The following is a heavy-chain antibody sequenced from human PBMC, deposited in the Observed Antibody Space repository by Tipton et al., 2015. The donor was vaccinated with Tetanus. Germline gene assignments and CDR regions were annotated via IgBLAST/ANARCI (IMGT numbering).Heavy chain of an antibody. CDR3: AREGYSSRWFGGGDY. V-gene: IGHV3-7*01. J-gene: IGHJ4*02. D-gene: IGHD6-13*01. CDR2: IKEDGSEK. Sequence: SLRLSCAASGFTFSSYWMSWVRQAPGKGLEWVANIKEDGSEKYYVDSVKGRFTISRDNAKNSLYLQINSLRAEDTAVYYCAREGYSSRWFGGGDYWGQGTLVTVSS. CDR1: GFTFSSYW.